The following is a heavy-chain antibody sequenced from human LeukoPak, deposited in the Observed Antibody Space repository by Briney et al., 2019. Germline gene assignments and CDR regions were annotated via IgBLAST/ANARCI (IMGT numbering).Heavy chain of an antibody. D-gene: IGHD6-19*01. J-gene: IGHJ4*02. V-gene: IGHV3-21*01. CDR2: ISSSSSYI. Sequence: PGGSLRLSCSVSGFTFSNYAVHWVRQAPGKGLEWVSSISSSSSYIYYADSVKGRFTLYRANAKNSLYLQMNSLRAEDTAVYYCARARYSSGWDSDYWGQGTLVTVSS. CDR1: GFTFSNYA. CDR3: ARARYSSGWDSDY.